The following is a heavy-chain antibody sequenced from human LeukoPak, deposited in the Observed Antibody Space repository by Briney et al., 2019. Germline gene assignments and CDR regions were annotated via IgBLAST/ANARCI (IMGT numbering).Heavy chain of an antibody. D-gene: IGHD3-10*01. CDR3: ARDRPGSYWYFDL. Sequence: SETLSLTCTVSGGSISSYYWSWIRQPPGKGLEWIGYIYYSGSTNYNPSLKSRVTISIDTSKNYFSLKLNSVIAADTAVYYCARDRPGSYWYFDLWGRGTLVTVSS. CDR1: GGSISSYY. CDR2: IYYSGST. V-gene: IGHV4-59*01. J-gene: IGHJ2*01.